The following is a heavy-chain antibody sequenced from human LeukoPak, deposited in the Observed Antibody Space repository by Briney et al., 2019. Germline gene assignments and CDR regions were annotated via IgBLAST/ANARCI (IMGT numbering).Heavy chain of an antibody. V-gene: IGHV3-23*01. J-gene: IGHJ4*02. D-gene: IGHD3-22*01. Sequence: GGSLRLSCAASGFTFSSYGMSWVRQAPGKGLEWVSAISGSGGSTYYADSVKGRFTISRDNSKNTLYLQMNSLRAEDTAVYYCARGDITMIVVVDFDYWGKGTLVTVSS. CDR2: ISGSGGST. CDR3: ARGDITMIVVVDFDY. CDR1: GFTFSSYG.